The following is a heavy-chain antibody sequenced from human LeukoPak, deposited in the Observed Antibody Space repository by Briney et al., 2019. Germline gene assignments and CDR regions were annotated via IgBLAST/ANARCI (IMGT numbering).Heavy chain of an antibody. V-gene: IGHV1-2*02. CDR3: ARWISTYYYDSSGYYWDY. CDR2: INPNSGGT. Sequence: ASVKVSCKASGYTFTGYYMHWVRQAPGQGLEWMGWINPNSGGTNYAQKFQGRVTMTRDTSISTAYMELSRLRSDDTAVYYCARWISTYYYDSSGYYWDYWGQGTLVTVSS. J-gene: IGHJ4*02. CDR1: GYTFTGYY. D-gene: IGHD3-22*01.